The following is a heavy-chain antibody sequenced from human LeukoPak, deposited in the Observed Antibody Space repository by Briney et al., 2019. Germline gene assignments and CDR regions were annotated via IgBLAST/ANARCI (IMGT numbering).Heavy chain of an antibody. V-gene: IGHV1-18*01. J-gene: IGHJ4*02. CDR1: GYSENFYG. CDR2: ISAQHGQT. D-gene: IGHD3-22*01. CDR3: ARDQYYYDSSDYRNFDY. Sequence: ASVKVSCKTSGYSENFYGVTWVRQVAGQGLEWMGWISAQHGQTEYAPNSQDRVTMTTDTSTSTAYMDLRSLRSDDTAVYYCARDQYYYDSSDYRNFDYWGQGTLVTVSS.